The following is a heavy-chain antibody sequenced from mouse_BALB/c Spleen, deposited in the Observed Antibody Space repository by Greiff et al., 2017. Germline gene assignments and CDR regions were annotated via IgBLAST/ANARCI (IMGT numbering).Heavy chain of an antibody. CDR2: IDPETGGT. CDR1: GYTFTDYE. Sequence: VQLQESGAELVRPGASVTLSCKASGYTFTDYEMHWVKQTPVHGLEWIGAIDPETGGTAYNQKFKGTATLTADKSSSTAYMELRSLTSEDSAVYYCTREFSITTARWGQGTLVTVSA. J-gene: IGHJ3*02. D-gene: IGHD1-2*01. CDR3: TREFSITTAR. V-gene: IGHV1-15*01.